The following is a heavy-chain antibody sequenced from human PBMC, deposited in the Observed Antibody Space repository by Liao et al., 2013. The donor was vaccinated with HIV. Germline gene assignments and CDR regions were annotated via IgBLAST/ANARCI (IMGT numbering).Heavy chain of an antibody. Sequence: QVRLQESGPGLVKPSQTLSLTCTVSGDLIRRDNYYWTWIRQPPGKGLEWIGYIYYSGSTNYNPSLKSRVTISVDTSKNQFSLKLSSVTAADTAVYYCARGGGGSYYFDVDYWGQGTLVTVSS. V-gene: IGHV4-61*01. CDR2: IYYSGST. CDR1: GDLIRRDNYY. CDR3: ARGGGGSYYFDVDY. D-gene: IGHD1-26*01. J-gene: IGHJ4*02.